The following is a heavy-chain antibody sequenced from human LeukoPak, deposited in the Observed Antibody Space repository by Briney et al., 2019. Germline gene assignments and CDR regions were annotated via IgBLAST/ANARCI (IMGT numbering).Heavy chain of an antibody. CDR2: ISGSGGST. CDR1: GFTFSSYA. V-gene: IGHV3-23*01. CDR3: AKGQQATPYYYYGMDV. J-gene: IGHJ6*02. D-gene: IGHD1-26*01. Sequence: PGGSLRLSCAASGFTFSSYAMSWVRQAPGKGLEWVSAISGSGGSTYYADSVKGRFTISRDNSKNTLYLQMNSLRAEDTAVYYCAKGQQATPYYYYGMDVWGQGTTVTVSS.